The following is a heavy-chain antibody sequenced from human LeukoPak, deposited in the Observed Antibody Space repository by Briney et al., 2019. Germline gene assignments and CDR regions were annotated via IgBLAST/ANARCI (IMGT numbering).Heavy chain of an antibody. Sequence: PGGSLRLSCTASGFTFSSYAMSWVRQAPGKGLEWVAAVNGNGHTTYYADSVKGRFAISRDSSGNTVYLQLNSLRAEDTAIYYCAKESPYGNNRLYYFDYWGQGTLVTASS. V-gene: IGHV3-23*01. CDR3: AKESPYGNNRLYYFDY. D-gene: IGHD4-11*01. J-gene: IGHJ4*02. CDR2: VNGNGHTT. CDR1: GFTFSSYA.